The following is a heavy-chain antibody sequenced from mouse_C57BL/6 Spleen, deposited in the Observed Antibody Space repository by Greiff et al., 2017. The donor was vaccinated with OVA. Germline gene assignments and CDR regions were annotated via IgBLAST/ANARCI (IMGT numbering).Heavy chain of an antibody. CDR3: ARPLYGMDY. V-gene: IGHV5-17*01. J-gene: IGHJ4*01. CDR2: ISSGSSTI. CDR1: GFTFSDYG. Sequence: EVKLVESGGGLVKPGGSLKLSCAASGFTFSDYGMHWVRQAPEQGLEWVAYISSGSSTIYYADTVKGRFTISRDNAKNTLFLQMTSLRSEDTAMYYCARPLYGMDYWGQGTSVTVSS.